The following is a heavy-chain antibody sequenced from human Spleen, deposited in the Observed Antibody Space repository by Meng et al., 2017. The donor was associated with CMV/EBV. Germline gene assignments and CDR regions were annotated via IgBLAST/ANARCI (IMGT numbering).Heavy chain of an antibody. V-gene: IGHV3-30*02. CDR2: IRYDGSSE. CDR3: AKDRQHVSYYDYGMDV. D-gene: IGHD6-6*01. Sequence: GESLKISCKAPGFTFNNFVMHWVRQPPGKGLEWVALIRYDGSSEYYADSVKGRFTNSRDNSKNTLYLQMNSLRDEDTAVYYCAKDRQHVSYYDYGMDVWGQGTTVTVSS. CDR1: GFTFNNFV. J-gene: IGHJ6*02.